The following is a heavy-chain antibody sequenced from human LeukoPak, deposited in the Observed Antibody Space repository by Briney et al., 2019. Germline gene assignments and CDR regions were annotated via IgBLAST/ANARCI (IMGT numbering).Heavy chain of an antibody. J-gene: IGHJ4*02. D-gene: IGHD2-21*02. CDR2: IVVGSGNT. CDR3: AAEIYRGGDCCHFDY. Sequence: PWASVKVSCKASGFTFTSSAIQWVRQARGQRLGWIGWIVVGSGNTNYAQRFQERVTITRDMSTGTGYLELSNLRSEDTAVYYCAAEIYRGGDCCHFDYWGQGALVTVSS. V-gene: IGHV1-58*02. CDR1: GFTFTSSA.